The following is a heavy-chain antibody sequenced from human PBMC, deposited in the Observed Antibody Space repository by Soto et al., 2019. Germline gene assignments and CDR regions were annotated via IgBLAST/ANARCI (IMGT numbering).Heavy chain of an antibody. V-gene: IGHV1-3*01. CDR2: INAGNGDT. D-gene: IGHD3-10*01. Sequence: ASVKVSCKASGYSFTSYGVHWVRQAPGQRLEWMGRINAGNGDTEHPQKFQGRVTITRDTSANTAYMELSGLNSDDTAVYYCATPTPLRGAMITNINFDFWGQGTPVTVSS. J-gene: IGHJ4*02. CDR1: GYSFTSYG. CDR3: ATPTPLRGAMITNINFDF.